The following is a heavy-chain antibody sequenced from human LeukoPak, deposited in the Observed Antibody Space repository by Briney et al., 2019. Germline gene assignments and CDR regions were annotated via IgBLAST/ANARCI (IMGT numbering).Heavy chain of an antibody. D-gene: IGHD3-22*01. J-gene: IGHJ4*02. CDR3: ARVRKYYYDSSGYSEGGFDY. CDR1: GYTFTSYD. CDR2: MNPNSGNT. V-gene: IGHV1-8*03. Sequence: ASVKVSCKASGYTFTSYDINWVRQATGQGLEWMGWMNPNSGNTGYAQKFQGRVTITRNTSISTAYMELSSLRSEDTAVYYCARVRKYYYDSSGYSEGGFDYWGQGTLVTVSS.